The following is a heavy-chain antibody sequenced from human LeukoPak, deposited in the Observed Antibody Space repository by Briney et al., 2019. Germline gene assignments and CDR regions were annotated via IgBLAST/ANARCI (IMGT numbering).Heavy chain of an antibody. Sequence: GGSLRLSCAASGFTFSSYAMHWVRQAPGKGLEWVAVISYDGSNKYYADSVKGRFTISRDNSQNTLYLQMNSLRTEDTAVYYCAKPRSGLADAFDIWGQGTMVTVSS. CDR3: AKPRSGLADAFDI. V-gene: IGHV3-30*18. J-gene: IGHJ3*02. CDR1: GFTFSSYA. CDR2: ISYDGSNK. D-gene: IGHD3-10*01.